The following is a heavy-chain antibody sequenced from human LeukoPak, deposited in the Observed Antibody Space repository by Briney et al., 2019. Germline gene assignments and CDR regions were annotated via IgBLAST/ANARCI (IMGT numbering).Heavy chain of an antibody. CDR1: GGSITSYY. CDR2: IYYSGST. J-gene: IGHJ6*02. Sequence: SETLSLTCTVSGGSITSYYWSWIRQPPGKGLEWIGYIYYSGSTNYNPSLKSRVTISVDTSKNQFSLKLSSVTAADTAVYYCTRYTRGRNGMDVWGQGTTVTVSS. D-gene: IGHD1-26*01. V-gene: IGHV4-59*08. CDR3: TRYTRGRNGMDV.